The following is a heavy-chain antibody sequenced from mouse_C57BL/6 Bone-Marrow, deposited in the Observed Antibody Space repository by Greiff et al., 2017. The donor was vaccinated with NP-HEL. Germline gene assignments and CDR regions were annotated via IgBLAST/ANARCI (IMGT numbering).Heavy chain of an antibody. Sequence: VQLQPSGAELMKPGASVKLSCKATGYTFTGYWIEWVKQRPGHGLEWIGEILPGSGSTNYNEKFKGKATFTADTSSNTAYMQLSSLTTEDSAIYYCARMVYYYGSSFYYFDYWGQGTTLTVSS. V-gene: IGHV1-9*01. D-gene: IGHD1-1*01. CDR3: ARMVYYYGSSFYYFDY. CDR1: GYTFTGYW. J-gene: IGHJ2*01. CDR2: ILPGSGST.